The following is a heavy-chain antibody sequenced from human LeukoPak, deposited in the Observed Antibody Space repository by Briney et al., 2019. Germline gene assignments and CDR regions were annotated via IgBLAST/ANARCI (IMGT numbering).Heavy chain of an antibody. J-gene: IGHJ6*03. V-gene: IGHV4-59*01. CDR3: ARVLVAGNTGYYMDV. CDR2: IHYSGST. CDR1: GGSISSYY. D-gene: IGHD6-19*01. Sequence: PSETLSLTCTVSGGSISSYYWSWIRQPPGERLECIGYIHYSGSTNYNPSPKSRVTISVDTSKNQFSLKLSSVTAADTAVYYCARVLVAGNTGYYMDVWGKGITVTVSS.